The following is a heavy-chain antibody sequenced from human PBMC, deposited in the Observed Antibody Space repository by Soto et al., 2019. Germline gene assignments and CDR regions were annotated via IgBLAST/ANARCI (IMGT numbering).Heavy chain of an antibody. J-gene: IGHJ4*02. CDR1: GFTVSSNY. V-gene: IGHV3-53*01. CDR2: IYSGGST. CDR3: ARVGYYYGSGSHFDY. D-gene: IGHD3-10*01. Sequence: EVQLVESGGGLIQPGGSLRLSCGASGFTVSSNYMSWVRQAPGKGLEWVSVIYSGGSTYYADSVKGRFTISRDNSKNTLYLQMNSLRAEDTAVYYCARVGYYYGSGSHFDYWGQGTLVTVSS.